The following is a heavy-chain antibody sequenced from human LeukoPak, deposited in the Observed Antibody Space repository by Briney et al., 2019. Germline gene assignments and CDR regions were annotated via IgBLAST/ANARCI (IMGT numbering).Heavy chain of an antibody. V-gene: IGHV4-39*07. Sequence: SETLSLTCTVSGGSISSITYYWGWIRQPPGKGLEWVGHMYYRGNTFYNPSLKSRVTISVDTPKNQFSLKLRSVTAADTAVYYCARGFGSIRKLRLQPKAEYFQHWGQGTLVTVSS. CDR1: GGSISSITYY. CDR2: MYYRGNT. D-gene: IGHD4-11*01. CDR3: ARGFGSIRKLRLQPKAEYFQH. J-gene: IGHJ1*01.